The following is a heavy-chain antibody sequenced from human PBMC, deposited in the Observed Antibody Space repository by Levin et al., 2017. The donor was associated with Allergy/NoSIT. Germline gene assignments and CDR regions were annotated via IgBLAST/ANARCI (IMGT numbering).Heavy chain of an antibody. J-gene: IGHJ4*02. Sequence: SETLSLTCTVSGGSISSNYWSWIRQPAGKGLEWIGRIYISGSTDYNPSLKSRVTMSVDTSKTQFSLKLSSVTAADTAVYYCARVATYGDYHPFDYWGQETLVTVSS. D-gene: IGHD4-17*01. CDR3: ARVATYGDYHPFDY. V-gene: IGHV4-4*07. CDR1: GGSISSNY. CDR2: IYISGST.